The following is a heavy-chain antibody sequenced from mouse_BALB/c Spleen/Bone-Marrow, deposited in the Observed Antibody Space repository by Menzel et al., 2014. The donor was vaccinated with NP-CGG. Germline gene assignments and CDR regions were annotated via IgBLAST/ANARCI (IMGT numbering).Heavy chain of an antibody. Sequence: EVKLVESGGGLVQPGGSRRLSCAASGFTFSSFGMHWVRQAPEKGLEWVAYISSGSSTIFYVDTVKGRFTISRDNPKNTLFLQMTRLRAEDTAMYYCTRGGNWDDFDVWGAGTTVTVSS. V-gene: IGHV5-17*02. CDR2: ISSGSSTI. CDR1: GFTFSSFG. D-gene: IGHD4-1*01. CDR3: TRGGNWDDFDV. J-gene: IGHJ1*01.